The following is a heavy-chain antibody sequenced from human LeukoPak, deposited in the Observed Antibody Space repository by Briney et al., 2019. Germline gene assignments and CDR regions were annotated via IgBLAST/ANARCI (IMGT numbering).Heavy chain of an antibody. D-gene: IGHD7-27*01. J-gene: IGHJ4*02. V-gene: IGHV4-34*01. CDR3: ARSDPGDTIDY. CDR1: GGSLYGYV. CDR2: IHDSGTT. Sequence: PSETLSLTCAVHGGSLYGYVWMWIRQPPGKGLEWIGEIHDSGTTYYSPSVRSRVTISIDTSKNQFSLKLSSVTAADTAVYYCARSDPGDTIDYWGQGTLVTVSS.